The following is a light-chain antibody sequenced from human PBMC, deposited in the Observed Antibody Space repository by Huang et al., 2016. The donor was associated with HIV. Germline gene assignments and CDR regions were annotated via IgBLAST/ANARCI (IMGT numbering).Light chain of an antibody. CDR1: QSVSTW. J-gene: IGKJ1*01. CDR3: QQYKSFPWT. CDR2: EAS. V-gene: IGKV1-5*03. Sequence: DIQMTQSSSTLSASVGDRVTLACRASQSVSTWLAWYQQKTGRAPNLLIYEASTLECGVPSRFSGGGSGTDFALTISSLKPDDFATYYCQQYKSFPWTFGQGTKVEV.